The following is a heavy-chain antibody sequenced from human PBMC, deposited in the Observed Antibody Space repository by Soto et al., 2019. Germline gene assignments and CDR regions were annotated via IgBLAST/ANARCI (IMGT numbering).Heavy chain of an antibody. CDR3: ARGPTDYYDNSANYFLDY. V-gene: IGHV1-18*01. Sequence: QVQLVQSGAEVKKPGASVKVSCKASGYTFITYGVSWVRQAPGQGLDWLGWISTYNGNTRYAERLQGRVTMTTDTTTNTVYRELRNRRSDDTAVYYCARGPTDYYDNSANYFLDYWGQGTLVTVSS. J-gene: IGHJ4*02. D-gene: IGHD3-22*01. CDR2: ISTYNGNT. CDR1: GYTFITYG.